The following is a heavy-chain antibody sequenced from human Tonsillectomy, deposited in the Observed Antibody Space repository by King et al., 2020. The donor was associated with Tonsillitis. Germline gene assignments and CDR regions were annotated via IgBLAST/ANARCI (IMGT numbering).Heavy chain of an antibody. CDR3: TTEYYCRSTPCPAAFHI. V-gene: IGHV3-15*01. D-gene: IGHD2-2*01. J-gene: IGHJ3*02. CDR1: GFPFSNKW. CDR2: IKSRNDGGTT. Sequence: VQLVESGGGLVKPGGSLRLSCVVSGFPFSNKWMSWVRQAPGKGLEWVGRIKSRNDGGTTEYAATVKGRFTISRDDSKNPLYVQMKGLEIEDTAGYYCTTEYYCRSTPCPAAFHIWGQGTMVTVSS.